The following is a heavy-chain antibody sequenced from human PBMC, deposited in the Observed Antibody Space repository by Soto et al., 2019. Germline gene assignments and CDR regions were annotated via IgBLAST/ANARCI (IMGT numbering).Heavy chain of an antibody. V-gene: IGHV3-15*07. CDR3: SASTINIRWGYV. CDR1: GFAFNNAW. CDR2: VRSSSYGGTA. D-gene: IGHD2-21*01. J-gene: IGHJ3*01. Sequence: EVQLVESGGGLVKPGGSLRLSCAASGFAFNNAWMNWVRQAPGKGLEWVGRVRSSSYGGTADYAPPVKDRFIISRDHSIDTLYLHMNSLLTEDTAVYYCSASTINIRWGYVWGQGTMVTVSS.